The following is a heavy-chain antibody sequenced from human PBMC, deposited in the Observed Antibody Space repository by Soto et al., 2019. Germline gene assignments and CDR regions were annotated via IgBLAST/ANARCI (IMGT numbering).Heavy chain of an antibody. D-gene: IGHD1-26*01. Sequence: GGSLRLSCAASGFTVSSNYMSWVRQAPGKGLEWVSVIYSGGSTYYADSVKGRFTISRDNSKNTLYLQMNSLRAEDTAVYYCARSPDPSIVGPPGLGIFDIWGQGKMVTVSS. J-gene: IGHJ3*02. V-gene: IGHV3-53*01. CDR3: ARSPDPSIVGPPGLGIFDI. CDR2: IYSGGST. CDR1: GFTVSSNY.